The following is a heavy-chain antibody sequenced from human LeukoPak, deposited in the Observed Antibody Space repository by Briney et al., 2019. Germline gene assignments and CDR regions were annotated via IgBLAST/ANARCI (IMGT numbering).Heavy chain of an antibody. J-gene: IGHJ5*02. Sequence: ASVKVSCKAPGYTFTGYYMHWVRQAPGQGLEWMEWINPNSGGTNYAQKFQGRVTMTRDTSISTAYMELSRLRSDDTAVYYCARGARAMENTIFGVVINNWFDPWGQGTLVTVSS. CDR2: INPNSGGT. D-gene: IGHD3-3*01. CDR1: GYTFTGYY. CDR3: ARGARAMENTIFGVVINNWFDP. V-gene: IGHV1-2*02.